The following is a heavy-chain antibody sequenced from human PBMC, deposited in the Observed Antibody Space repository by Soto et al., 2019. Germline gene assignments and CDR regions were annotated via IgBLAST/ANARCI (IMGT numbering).Heavy chain of an antibody. Sequence: QVQLVESGGGVVQPGRSLRLSCAASGFTFSSYGMHWVRQAPGKGLEWVAVISYDGSNKYYADSVKGRFTISRDNSKNTLYLQMNSLGAEDTAVYYCARDRLRGYSYGPAGGMGVWGQGTTVTVSS. D-gene: IGHD5-18*01. CDR2: ISYDGSNK. V-gene: IGHV3-30*03. CDR1: GFTFSSYG. J-gene: IGHJ6*02. CDR3: ARDRLRGYSYGPAGGMGV.